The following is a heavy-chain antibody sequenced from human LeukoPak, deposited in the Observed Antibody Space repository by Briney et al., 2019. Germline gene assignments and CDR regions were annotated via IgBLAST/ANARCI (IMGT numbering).Heavy chain of an antibody. Sequence: GGSLRLSCAASGFSFSNAWMSWVRQAPGKGQEWVGQIKSKTDGGTTDYAAPVKGRFTTSRDDSKNTLYLQMNSLKTEDTAVYYCTTLGSGYSSFWGQGTLVTVSS. V-gene: IGHV3-15*01. CDR2: IKSKTDGGTT. CDR1: GFSFSNAW. CDR3: TTLGSGYSSF. J-gene: IGHJ4*02. D-gene: IGHD5-12*01.